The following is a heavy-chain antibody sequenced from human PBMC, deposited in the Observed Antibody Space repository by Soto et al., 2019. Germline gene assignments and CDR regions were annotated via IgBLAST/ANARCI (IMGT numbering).Heavy chain of an antibody. CDR2: INAGNGNT. V-gene: IGHV1-3*01. CDR1: GYTFTSYA. J-gene: IGHJ4*02. Sequence: ASVKVSCKASGYTFTSYAMHWVRQAPGQRLEWMGWINAGNGNTKYSQKFQGRVTITRDTSASTAYMELSSLRSEDTAVYYCGRVETMSSPFGRPFDYWGQGTLVTVSS. CDR3: GRVETMSSPFGRPFDY. D-gene: IGHD6-13*01.